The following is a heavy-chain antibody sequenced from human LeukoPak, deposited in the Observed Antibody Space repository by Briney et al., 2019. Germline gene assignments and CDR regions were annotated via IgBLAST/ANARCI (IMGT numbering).Heavy chain of an antibody. Sequence: EASVNVSCKASGGTFSSYAISWVRQAPGQGLEWMGGIIPIFGTANYAQKFRGSVTITTDESTSTAYMELSSLRSEDTAVYYCARHTMVRGVTRGGFDYWGQGTLVTVSS. CDR1: GGTFSSYA. CDR3: ARHTMVRGVTRGGFDY. J-gene: IGHJ4*02. V-gene: IGHV1-69*05. CDR2: IIPIFGTA. D-gene: IGHD3-10*01.